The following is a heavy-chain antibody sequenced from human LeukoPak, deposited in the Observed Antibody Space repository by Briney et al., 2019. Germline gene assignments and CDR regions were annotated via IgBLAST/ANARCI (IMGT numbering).Heavy chain of an antibody. CDR1: GFTVSSNY. CDR3: ATRYSSSWYSFGY. CDR2: IYSGGST. V-gene: IGHV3-66*01. Sequence: GGSLRLSCAASGFTVSSNYMSWVRQAPGKGLEWVSVIYSGGSTYYADSVKGRFTISRDNSKNTLYLQMNSLRAEDTAVYYCATRYSSSWYSFGYWGQGTLVTVSS. D-gene: IGHD6-13*01. J-gene: IGHJ4*02.